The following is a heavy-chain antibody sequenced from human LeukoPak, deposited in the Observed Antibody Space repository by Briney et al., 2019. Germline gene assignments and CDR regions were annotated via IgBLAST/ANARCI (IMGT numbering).Heavy chain of an antibody. CDR2: IYTSGST. CDR3: ARAQVKRGSNWFDP. CDR1: GGSISSGSYY. D-gene: IGHD2-15*01. J-gene: IGHJ5*02. Sequence: SETLSLTCGVSGGSISSGSYYWSWIRQPAGKGLEWIGRIYTSGSTNYNPSLKSRVTISVDTSKNQFSLKLSSVTAADTAVYYCARAQVKRGSNWFDPWGQGPLVTVSS. V-gene: IGHV4-61*02.